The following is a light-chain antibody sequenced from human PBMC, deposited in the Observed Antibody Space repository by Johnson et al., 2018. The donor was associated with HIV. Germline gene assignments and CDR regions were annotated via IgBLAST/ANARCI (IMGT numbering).Light chain of an antibody. J-gene: IGLJ1*01. CDR2: ENN. CDR1: SSNIGSNY. V-gene: IGLV1-51*02. CDR3: GTWDSSLSAYA. Sequence: HSVLTQPPSVSAAPGQKVTISCSGSSSNIGSNYVSWYQQLPGTAPKLLIYENNKRPSGIPDRFSGSKSGTSATLGITGLQTGDEADYYCGTWDSSLSAYAFGTGTKVTVL.